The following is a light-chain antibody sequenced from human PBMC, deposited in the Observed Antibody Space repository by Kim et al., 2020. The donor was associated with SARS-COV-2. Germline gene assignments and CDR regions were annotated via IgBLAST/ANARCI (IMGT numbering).Light chain of an antibody. CDR1: SSDVGCYNY. CDR2: DVT. V-gene: IGLV2-14*03. Sequence: QSALTQPASVSGSPGQSITISCAGTSSDVGCYNYVSWYQQHPGKAPKLMIYDVTNRPSGISNRFSGSKSGNTASLTISGLQAEDEADYYCGSYTSSNTYVYGTGTKVTVL. CDR3: GSYTSSNTYV. J-gene: IGLJ1*01.